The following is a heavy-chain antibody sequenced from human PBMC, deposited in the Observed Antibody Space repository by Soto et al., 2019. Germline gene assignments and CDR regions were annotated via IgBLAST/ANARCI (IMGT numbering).Heavy chain of an antibody. V-gene: IGHV3-33*08. J-gene: IGHJ4*02. CDR2: IWYDGSNK. CDR1: GFTFSDYG. CDR3: AKNPGYYYDSTGYHFDY. Sequence: PGGSLRLSCAASGFTFSDYGMHWVRQAPGTGLEWVAVIWYDGSNKYYADSVKGRFTISRDNSKNTLYLQMNSLRAEDTAVYYCAKNPGYYYDSTGYHFDYWGQGTLVTVS. D-gene: IGHD3-22*01.